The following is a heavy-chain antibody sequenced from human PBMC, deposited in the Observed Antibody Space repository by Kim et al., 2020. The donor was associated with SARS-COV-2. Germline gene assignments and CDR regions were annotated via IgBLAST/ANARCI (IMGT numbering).Heavy chain of an antibody. CDR2: INQDGSKI. Sequence: GGSLRLSCVGSGFTLSNYWVNWVRQAPGKGLEWVANINQDGSKISYADSVKGRFSISRDSAQNSLSLEMNSLRAEDTAVYYCARDWATVTKLDYWGQGTLVTVSS. J-gene: IGHJ4*02. V-gene: IGHV3-7*01. D-gene: IGHD4-17*01. CDR3: ARDWATVTKLDY. CDR1: GFTLSNYW.